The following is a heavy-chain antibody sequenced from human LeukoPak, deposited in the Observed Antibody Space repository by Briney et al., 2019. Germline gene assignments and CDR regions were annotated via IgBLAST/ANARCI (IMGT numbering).Heavy chain of an antibody. D-gene: IGHD3-22*01. CDR2: INPSGGST. J-gene: IGHJ4*02. Sequence: GASVKVSCKASGYTFTSYYMHWVRQAPGQGLEWMGMINPSGGSTSYAQKFQGRVTMTRDTSTSTVYMELSSLRSEDSAVYYCARVPGDYYDSSGYYCFDYWGQGTLVTVSS. CDR3: ARVPGDYYDSSGYYCFDY. V-gene: IGHV1-46*01. CDR1: GYTFTSYY.